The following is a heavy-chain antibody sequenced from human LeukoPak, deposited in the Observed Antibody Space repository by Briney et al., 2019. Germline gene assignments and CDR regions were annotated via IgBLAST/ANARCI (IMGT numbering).Heavy chain of an antibody. Sequence: GGSLRLSCAASGFTFSNYWMTWVRQAPGKGLEWVASIKQDGSETYYADSVKGRFTISRDNAKRSLYLQMNSLRAEDTAVYYCARDGELGSPADAFDIWGQGTMVTVSS. V-gene: IGHV3-7*01. D-gene: IGHD1-26*01. CDR2: IKQDGSET. CDR3: ARDGELGSPADAFDI. CDR1: GFTFSNYW. J-gene: IGHJ3*02.